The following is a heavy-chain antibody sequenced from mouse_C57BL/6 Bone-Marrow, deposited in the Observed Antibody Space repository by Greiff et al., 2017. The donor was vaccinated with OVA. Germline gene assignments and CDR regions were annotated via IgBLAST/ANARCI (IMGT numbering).Heavy chain of an antibody. Sequence: VHLVESGAELVRPGASVTLSCKASGYTFTDYEMHWVKQTPVHGLEWIGAIDPETGGTAYNQKFKGKAILTADKSSSTAYMELRSLTSEDSAVYYCTRKFLYYAMDYWGQGTSVTVSS. CDR2: IDPETGGT. V-gene: IGHV1-15*01. CDR1: GYTFTDYE. CDR3: TRKFLYYAMDY. J-gene: IGHJ4*01.